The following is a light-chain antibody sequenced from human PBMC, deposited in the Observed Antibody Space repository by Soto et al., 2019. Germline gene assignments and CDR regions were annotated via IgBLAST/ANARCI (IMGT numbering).Light chain of an antibody. Sequence: EIVLTQSPATLSLSPGERATLSCRASRSVNIYLAWYQQKPGQAPRLLIYDASNRATGIPARFSGSGSGTDFTLTISSLEPEDIAVYYCQQSSNWRVNLGGGTKVDSK. J-gene: IGKJ4*01. CDR2: DAS. CDR3: QQSSNWRVN. CDR1: RSVNIY. V-gene: IGKV3-11*01.